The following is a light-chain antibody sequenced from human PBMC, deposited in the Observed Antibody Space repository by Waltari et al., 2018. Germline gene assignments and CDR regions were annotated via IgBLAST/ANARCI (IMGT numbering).Light chain of an antibody. J-gene: IGKJ1*01. CDR2: GAS. CDR3: QQYNDWWT. Sequence: EIVMTQSPATLSVSPGESATPSCRASQSVTANLAWYQQKAGQAPRLLIYGASTRATGIPARFSGSGSGTEFTLTISSLQSEDFAVYYCQQYNDWWTFGQGTKVDIK. V-gene: IGKV3-15*01. CDR1: QSVTAN.